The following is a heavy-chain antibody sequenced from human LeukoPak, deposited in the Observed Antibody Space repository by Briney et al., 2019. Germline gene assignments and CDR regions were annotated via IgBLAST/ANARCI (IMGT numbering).Heavy chain of an antibody. CDR2: IPYDGSNK. D-gene: IGHD2-15*01. CDR1: GFTFSSYG. V-gene: IGHV3-30*18. Sequence: GGSLTLSCAASGFTFSSYGMHWVRQAPGKGLEWVAVIPYDGSNKYYADAVKGRFTISRDNSKNTLYLQMNSLRAEDTAVYYCAKSQAQVVDVCYWGQGTLVTVSS. CDR3: AKSQAQVVDVCY. J-gene: IGHJ4*02.